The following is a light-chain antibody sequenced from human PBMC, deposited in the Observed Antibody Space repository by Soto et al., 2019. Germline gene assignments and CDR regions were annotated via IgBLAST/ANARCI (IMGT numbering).Light chain of an antibody. CDR3: QQYNSYSTWT. V-gene: IGKV1-5*03. J-gene: IGKJ1*01. Sequence: DIQMTQSPSTLSGSVGDRATITCRASQTISSWLAWYQQKPGKAPKLLIYKASTLKSGVPSRFSGSGSGTEFTLTISSLQPDDFATYYCQQYNSYSTWTFGQGTKVDIK. CDR2: KAS. CDR1: QTISSW.